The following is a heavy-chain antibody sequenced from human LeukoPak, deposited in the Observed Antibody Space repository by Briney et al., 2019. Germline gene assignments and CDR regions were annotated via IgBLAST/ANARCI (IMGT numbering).Heavy chain of an antibody. Sequence: ASVKVSCKVSGYSLTALSMHWVRQAPGKGLEWMGGFDPEVGKTMYAEKLDGRLTVTDDTSTDTAYMQLSSLRLEDTAVYYCATDMVGYCGDVTCYSEAYWGQRTLVTVSS. J-gene: IGHJ4*02. CDR1: GYSLTALS. CDR2: FDPEVGKT. D-gene: IGHD2-21*01. V-gene: IGHV1-24*01. CDR3: ATDMVGYCGDVTCYSEAY.